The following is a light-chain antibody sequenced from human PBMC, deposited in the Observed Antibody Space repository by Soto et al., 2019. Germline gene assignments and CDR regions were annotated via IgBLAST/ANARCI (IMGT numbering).Light chain of an antibody. V-gene: IGLV2-8*01. CDR1: SSDVGGYNY. Sequence: QSVLTQPPSASGSPGQSVTISCTGTSSDVGGYNYVSWYQQHPGKVPKLMIYEVTKRPSGVPDRFSGSKSGNTASLTVSGLQSEDEYDYYCSSYAGSNILVFGGGTKLTVL. J-gene: IGLJ3*02. CDR2: EVT. CDR3: SSYAGSNILV.